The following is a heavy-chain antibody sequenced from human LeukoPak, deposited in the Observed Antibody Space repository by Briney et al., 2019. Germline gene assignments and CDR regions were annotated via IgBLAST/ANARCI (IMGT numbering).Heavy chain of an antibody. CDR2: IRHDGSNK. V-gene: IGHV3-30*02. Sequence: GGSLRLSCAASGFTFSSFWMSWVRQAPGKGLEWVAFIRHDGSNKYYADSVKGRFTISRDNSKNTLYLQMNSLRAEDTAVYYCAKDSSSSPHYDAFDIWGQGTMVTVSS. CDR1: GFTFSSFW. J-gene: IGHJ3*02. D-gene: IGHD6-6*01. CDR3: AKDSSSSPHYDAFDI.